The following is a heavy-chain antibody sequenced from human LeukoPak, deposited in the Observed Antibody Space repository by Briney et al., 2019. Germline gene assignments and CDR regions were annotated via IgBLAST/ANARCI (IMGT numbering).Heavy chain of an antibody. J-gene: IGHJ4*02. CDR2: IYTFDNT. CDR3: AREWGSTSRRPLDS. D-gene: IGHD2-2*01. Sequence: SETLSLTCTVSGGSIRGYYWTWVRQPAGKGLEWIGRIYTFDNTNYNPSLKGRVSMSIDTSNNHFSLNLDAVTAADSAIYYCAREWGSTSRRPLDSWGQGLLVTVSP. CDR1: GGSIRGYY. V-gene: IGHV4-4*07.